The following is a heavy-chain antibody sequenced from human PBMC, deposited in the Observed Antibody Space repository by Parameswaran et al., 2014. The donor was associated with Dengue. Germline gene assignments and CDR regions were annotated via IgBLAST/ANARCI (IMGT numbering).Heavy chain of an antibody. CDR2: IYHSGST. D-gene: IGHD1-1*01. V-gene: IGHV4-4*02. Sequence: VRQMPGKGLEWIGEIYHSGSTNYSPSLKSRVTISVDKSKNQFSLKLSSVTAADTAVYYCARTKNILGPYRDYYYGMDVWGQGTTVTVSS. J-gene: IGHJ6*02. CDR3: ARTKNILGPYRDYYYGMDV.